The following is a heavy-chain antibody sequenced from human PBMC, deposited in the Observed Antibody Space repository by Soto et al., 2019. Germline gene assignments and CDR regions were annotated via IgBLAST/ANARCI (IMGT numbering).Heavy chain of an antibody. V-gene: IGHV3-21*01. J-gene: IGHJ4*02. Sequence: EVQLVESGGGLVKPGGSLRLSCAASEFTFSTYSMDWVRQAPGKGLEWVSSISSSSTYIYYADSVKGRFTISRDNAKNSRYLQMNSLRAEDTAVYYCARVLGSGSSYYFDYWGQGTLVTVSS. CDR2: ISSSSTYI. D-gene: IGHD3-10*01. CDR1: EFTFSTYS. CDR3: ARVLGSGSSYYFDY.